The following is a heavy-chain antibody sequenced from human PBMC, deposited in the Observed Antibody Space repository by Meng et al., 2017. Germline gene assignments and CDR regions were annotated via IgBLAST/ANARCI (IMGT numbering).Heavy chain of an antibody. CDR2: IWYDGSNK. CDR3: ARARIELGIVDV. J-gene: IGHJ6*02. D-gene: IGHD3-22*01. Sequence: GESLKISCAASEFTFSSYGMHWVRQAPGKGLEWVAVIWYDGSNKYYADSVKGRFTISRDNSKNTLYLQMNSLRAEDTAVYYCARARIELGIVDVWGQGTTVTVSS. V-gene: IGHV3-33*01. CDR1: EFTFSSYG.